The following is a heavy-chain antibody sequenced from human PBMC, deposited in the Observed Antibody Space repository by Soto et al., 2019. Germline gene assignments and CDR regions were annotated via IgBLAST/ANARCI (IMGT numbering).Heavy chain of an antibody. CDR3: AKVLYYGSGSYSPYGMDV. CDR1: GVSFNNNG. J-gene: IGHJ6*01. D-gene: IGHD3-10*01. CDR2: VSPPFRTS. Sequence: QVQLVQSGAEVKKPGSSVKVSCKTSGVSFNNNGIGWVRQAPGHGLEWMGGVSPPFRTSNYARKFQGRISITADASQGTVNKAMSRLTSEDTAEYYCAKVLYYGSGSYSPYGMDVWGQGTTVTVSS. V-gene: IGHV1-69*01.